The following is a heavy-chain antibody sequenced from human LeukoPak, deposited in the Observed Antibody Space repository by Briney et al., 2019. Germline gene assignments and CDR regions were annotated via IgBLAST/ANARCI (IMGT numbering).Heavy chain of an antibody. D-gene: IGHD2-8*01. CDR2: MNPNSGNT. V-gene: IGHV1-8*01. Sequence: ASVKVSCKASGYTFTNYDINWVRQATGQGLEWMGCMNPNSGNTGYAQKFQGRVTMTRNTTIGTAYMELSSLRSEDTAVYYCARGLYCSNGVCYIYNWFDPWGQGTLVIVSS. J-gene: IGHJ5*02. CDR1: GYTFTNYD. CDR3: ARGLYCSNGVCYIYNWFDP.